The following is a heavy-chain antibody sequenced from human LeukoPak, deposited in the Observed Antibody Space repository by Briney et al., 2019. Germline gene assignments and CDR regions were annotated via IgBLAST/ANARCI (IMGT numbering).Heavy chain of an antibody. D-gene: IGHD6-13*01. J-gene: IGHJ4*02. CDR2: IYTSGST. CDR3: ARDGVENSSWYPLDS. Sequence: SETLSLTCTVSDASISSYYWSWVRQPAGEGLEWIGRIYTSGSTNYKPSLKSRVTMSVDTSKNQFSLKLTSVTAADTAVYCCARDGVENSSWYPLDSWGPGTLSPSPQ. V-gene: IGHV4-4*07. CDR1: DASISSYY.